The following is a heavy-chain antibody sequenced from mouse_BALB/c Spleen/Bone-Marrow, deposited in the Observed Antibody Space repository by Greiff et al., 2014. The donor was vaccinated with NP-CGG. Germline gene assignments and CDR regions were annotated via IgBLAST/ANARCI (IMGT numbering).Heavy chain of an antibody. D-gene: IGHD1-1*01. CDR2: IDPANGNT. Sequence: EVQLQQSGAELVKPGASVKLSCTASGFNIKDTYMHWVKQRPEQGLEWIGRIDPANGNTKYDPKFQGKATITADTSSNTAYLQLSSLTSEDTAVYYCAAYYYSSSRFAYWGQGTLVTVSA. CDR3: AAYYYSSSRFAY. V-gene: IGHV14-3*02. CDR1: GFNIKDTY. J-gene: IGHJ3*01.